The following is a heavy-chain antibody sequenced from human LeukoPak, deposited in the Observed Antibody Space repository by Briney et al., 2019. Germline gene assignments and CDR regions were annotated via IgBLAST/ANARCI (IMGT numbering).Heavy chain of an antibody. D-gene: IGHD3-22*01. CDR2: IKQDGSEK. J-gene: IGHJ4*02. Sequence: GGSLRLSCAASGFISSSYWRSWVRQAPGKGLVWVAYIKQDGSEKYYVDSVKGRFTISRDNAKNSLYLQMNSLRGEDTAVYYCARSTHYYDSSGYFYFDYWGQGTLVTVSS. CDR1: GFISSSYW. CDR3: ARSTHYYDSSGYFYFDY. V-gene: IGHV3-7*01.